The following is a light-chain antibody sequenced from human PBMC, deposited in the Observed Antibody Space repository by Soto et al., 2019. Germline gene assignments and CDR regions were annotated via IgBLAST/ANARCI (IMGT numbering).Light chain of an antibody. CDR1: QSISSS. CDR3: QQSYSTPWT. J-gene: IGKJ1*01. Sequence: DIQMTQSPSSLSASVGDRVTITCRASQSISSSLNWYHQKPGKAPKLLIYSASSLQSGVPSRFSGSGSGTDFTLTISSLQPEDFATYYCQQSYSTPWTFGQGTNVEIK. V-gene: IGKV1-39*01. CDR2: SAS.